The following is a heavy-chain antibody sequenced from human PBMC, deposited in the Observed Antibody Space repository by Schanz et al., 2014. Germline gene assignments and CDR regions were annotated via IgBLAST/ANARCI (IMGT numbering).Heavy chain of an antibody. D-gene: IGHD3-22*01. CDR2: VSSSSSYT. V-gene: IGHV3-11*05. CDR3: ARQPHDSSGYDPFDY. Sequence: QVQLVESGGGVVQPGRSLRLSCAASGFTFSDYYMSWIRQAPGKGLEWVSYVSSSSSYTHYADSVKGRFTISRDNAKNSLYQQMSSLRAEDTAVYYSARQPHDSSGYDPFDYWGQGTLVNVSS. CDR1: GFTFSDYY. J-gene: IGHJ4*02.